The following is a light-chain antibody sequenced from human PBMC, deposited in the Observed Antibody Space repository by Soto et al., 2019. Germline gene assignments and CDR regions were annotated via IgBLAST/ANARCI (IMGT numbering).Light chain of an antibody. CDR3: QSHDSSLSGVI. CDR1: SSNFGAGYA. J-gene: IGLJ2*01. CDR2: DNN. V-gene: IGLV1-40*01. Sequence: QSVLTQPPSVSGAPGQRVTISCTGSSSNFGAGYAVHWYRQLPGTAPKLLIYDNNNRPSGVPDRFSGSKSGTSASLAITGLQAEDEADYYCQSHDSSLSGVIFGGGTKLTVL.